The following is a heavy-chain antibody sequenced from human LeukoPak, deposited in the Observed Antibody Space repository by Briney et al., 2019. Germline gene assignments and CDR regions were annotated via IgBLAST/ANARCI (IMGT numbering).Heavy chain of an antibody. V-gene: IGHV4-61*02. Sequence: SQTLSLTCTVSGGSIGSGSYYWSWIRQPAGKGLEWIGRIYTSGSTNHNPSLKSRVTISVDTSKNQFSLKLSSVTAADTAVYYCARDRTLPHYDILTGYPNWFDPWGQGTLVTVSS. CDR2: IYTSGST. CDR1: GGSIGSGSYY. J-gene: IGHJ5*02. CDR3: ARDRTLPHYDILTGYPNWFDP. D-gene: IGHD3-9*01.